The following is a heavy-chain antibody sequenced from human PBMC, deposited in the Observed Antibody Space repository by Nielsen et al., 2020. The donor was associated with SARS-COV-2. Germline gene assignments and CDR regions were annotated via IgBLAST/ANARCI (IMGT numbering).Heavy chain of an antibody. CDR3: AKSLSHIGSGSYY. V-gene: IGHV3-23*01. J-gene: IGHJ4*02. CDR1: GFTFSSYA. CDR2: ISGSGGST. Sequence: GGSLRLSCAASGFTFSSYAMSWVRQVPGKGLEWVSAISGSGGSTYYADSVKGRFTISRDNSKNTLYLQMNSLRAEDTAVYYCAKSLSHIGSGSYYWGQGTLVTVSS. D-gene: IGHD1-26*01.